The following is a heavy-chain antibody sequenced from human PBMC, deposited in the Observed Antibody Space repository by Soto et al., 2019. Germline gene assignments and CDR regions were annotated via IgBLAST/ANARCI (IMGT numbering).Heavy chain of an antibody. CDR2: ISYDGSNK. CDR3: ARGVVPAAFHYYGMDV. V-gene: IGHV3-30-3*01. D-gene: IGHD2-2*01. Sequence: QVQLVESGGGVVQPGRSLRLSCAASGFTFSSYAMHWVRQAPGKGLEWVAVISYDGSNKYYADYVKGRFTISRYNSKNTLYLQMNSLRPEDTAVYYCARGVVPAAFHYYGMDVWGQGTTVTVSS. J-gene: IGHJ6*02. CDR1: GFTFSSYA.